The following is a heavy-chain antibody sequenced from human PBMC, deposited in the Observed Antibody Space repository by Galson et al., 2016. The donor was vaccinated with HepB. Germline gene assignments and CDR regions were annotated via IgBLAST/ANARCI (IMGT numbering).Heavy chain of an antibody. V-gene: IGHV3-15*01. CDR1: GFTSSDHY. CDR3: WGDDY. Sequence: SLRLSCAASGFTSSDHYMDWVRQAPGKGLEWVGLLKRKSDGGTANYAAPLKGRFTISRDDSKSTLYLQMNSLMTEDTGVCYCWGDDYWGQGTLVTVSS. CDR2: LKRKSDGGTA. J-gene: IGHJ4*02. D-gene: IGHD2-21*02.